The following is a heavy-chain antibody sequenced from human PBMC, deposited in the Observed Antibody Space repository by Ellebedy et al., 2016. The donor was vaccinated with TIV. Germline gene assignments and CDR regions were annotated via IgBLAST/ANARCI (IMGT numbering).Heavy chain of an antibody. CDR1: GYTFVCSS. D-gene: IGHD1-1*01. CDR2: INAGNGNT. J-gene: IGHJ5*01. CDR3: ARDATGAAKYFDY. V-gene: IGHV1-3*01. Sequence: ASVKVSCXASGYTFVCSSIHWVRQAPGQRLEWMGWINAGNGNTKYSQKFQGRVIITRDTSANAAYMELRSLVSEDTAVYFCARDATGAAKYFDYWGQGTPVTVSS.